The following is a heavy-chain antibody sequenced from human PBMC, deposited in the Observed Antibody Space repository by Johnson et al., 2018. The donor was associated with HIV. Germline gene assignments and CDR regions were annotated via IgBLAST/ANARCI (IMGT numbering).Heavy chain of an antibody. V-gene: IGHV3-30*02. CDR3: AKDKSGRYYDSSGYSLDDAFDI. J-gene: IGHJ3*02. CDR2: IRYDGSNK. CDR1: GFTFSSYG. D-gene: IGHD3-22*01. Sequence: HVQLVESGGGLVQPGGSLRLSCAASGFTFSSYGMHWVRQAPGKGLEWVAFIRYDGSNKYYADSVKGRFTISRDNCKNTLYLQMNSLRAEDTAVYYCAKDKSGRYYDSSGYSLDDAFDIWGQGTIVTVSS.